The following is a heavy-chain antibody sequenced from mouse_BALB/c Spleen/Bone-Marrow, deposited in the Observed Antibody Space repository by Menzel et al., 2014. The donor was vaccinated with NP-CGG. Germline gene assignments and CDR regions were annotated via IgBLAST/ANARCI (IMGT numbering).Heavy chain of an antibody. CDR2: ISNGGNYT. Sequence: DVKLVESGGALVKPGGSLKLSCAASGFTFSDYAMSWVLQSPEKRLEWVAEISNGGNYTYYPDTVTGRFTISRDNAKNTLYLEMSSLRSEDTAMYYCSRNSNYSFDFWGQGTTLTVSS. V-gene: IGHV5-9-4*01. D-gene: IGHD2-5*01. CDR3: SRNSNYSFDF. J-gene: IGHJ2*01. CDR1: GFTFSDYA.